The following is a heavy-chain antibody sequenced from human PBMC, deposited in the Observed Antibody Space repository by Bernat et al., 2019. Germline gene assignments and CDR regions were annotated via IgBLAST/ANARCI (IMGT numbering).Heavy chain of an antibody. V-gene: IGHV4-39*01. CDR1: GGSISSSSYY. J-gene: IGHJ4*02. Sequence: QLQLQESGPGLVKPSETLSLTCTVSGGSISSSSYYWGWIRQPPRKGLEWIGSIYYSGSTYYNPSLKSRVTISVDTSKNQFSLKLSSVTAADTAVYYCARRRSLGYGGVTDFDYWGQGTLVTVSS. D-gene: IGHD4-23*01. CDR3: ARRRSLGYGGVTDFDY. CDR2: IYYSGST.